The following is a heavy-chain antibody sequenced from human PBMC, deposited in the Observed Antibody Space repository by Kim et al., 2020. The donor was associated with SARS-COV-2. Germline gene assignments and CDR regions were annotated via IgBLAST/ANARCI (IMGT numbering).Heavy chain of an antibody. CDR3: ARGGIAVAGIDY. J-gene: IGHJ4*02. D-gene: IGHD6-19*01. CDR2: IYSGGST. Sequence: GGSLRHSCAASGFTVSSNYMSWVRQAPGKGLEWVSVIYSGGSTYYADSVKGRFTISRDNSKNTLYLQMNSLRAEDTAVYYCARGGIAVAGIDYWGQGTLVTVSS. CDR1: GFTVSSNY. V-gene: IGHV3-66*02.